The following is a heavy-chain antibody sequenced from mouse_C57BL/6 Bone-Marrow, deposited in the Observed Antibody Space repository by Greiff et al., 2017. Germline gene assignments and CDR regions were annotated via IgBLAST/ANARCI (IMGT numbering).Heavy chain of an antibody. CDR2: IYPRSGNT. J-gene: IGHJ4*01. CDR3: ARPGSSYFYYAMDY. V-gene: IGHV1-81*01. Sequence: QVQLQQSGAELARPGASVKLSCKASGYTFTSYGISWVKQRTGQGLEWIGEIYPRSGNTYYNEKFKGKATLTADKSSSPAYMELRSLTSEDSAVYFCARPGSSYFYYAMDYWGQGTSVTVSS. D-gene: IGHD1-1*01. CDR1: GYTFTSYG.